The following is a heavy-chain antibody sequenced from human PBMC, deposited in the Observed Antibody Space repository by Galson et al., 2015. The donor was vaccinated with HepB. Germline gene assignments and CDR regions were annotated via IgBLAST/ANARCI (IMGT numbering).Heavy chain of an antibody. Sequence: SLRLSCAASGFIFSSYWMNWVRQAPGKGLVWVANIKQDGSEKYYVDSVKGRFTISRDNAKNSLYLQMNSLRAEDTAVYYCARGVATSTVLIFSRVGHFDLWGRGTLVTVSS. V-gene: IGHV3-7*03. CDR1: GFIFSSYW. D-gene: IGHD4-23*01. CDR2: IKQDGSEK. J-gene: IGHJ2*01. CDR3: ARGVATSTVLIFSRVGHFDL.